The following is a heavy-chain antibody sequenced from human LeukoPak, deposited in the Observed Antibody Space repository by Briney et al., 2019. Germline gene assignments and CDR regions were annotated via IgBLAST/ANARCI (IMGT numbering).Heavy chain of an antibody. CDR1: GFTFSSYS. CDR2: ISSSSSYI. D-gene: IGHD5-12*01. V-gene: IGHV3-21*01. J-gene: IGHJ4*02. CDR3: ARIYSGYDQPTDY. Sequence: GGSLRLSCAASGFTFSSYSMNWVRQAPGKGLEWVSSISSSSSYIYYADSVKGRFTISRDNAKNSLYLQMNSLRAEDTAVYYCARIYSGYDQPTDYWGQGTLVTVSS.